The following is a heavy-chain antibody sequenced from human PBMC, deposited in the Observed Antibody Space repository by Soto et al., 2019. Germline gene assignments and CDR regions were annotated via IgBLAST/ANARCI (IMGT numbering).Heavy chain of an antibody. Sequence: PSETLSLTCTGSGDSISSSNYFWGWIRQPPGKGLEWIGTIFYSGSTYYNPSLKSRVTISVDTSKNQFSLKLTSVTAADTAVYYCARHTPAISISDHWGQGTLVTVS. CDR2: IFYSGST. CDR1: GDSISSSNYF. J-gene: IGHJ4*02. CDR3: ARHTPAISISDH. D-gene: IGHD2-15*01. V-gene: IGHV4-39*01.